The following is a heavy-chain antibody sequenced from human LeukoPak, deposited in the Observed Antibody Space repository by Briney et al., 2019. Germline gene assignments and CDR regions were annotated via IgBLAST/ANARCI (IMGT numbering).Heavy chain of an antibody. CDR1: GFTFSSYA. V-gene: IGHV3-23*01. J-gene: IGHJ4*02. Sequence: GGSLRLSCAASGFTFSSYAMSWVRQAPGKGLEWVSAISGSGGSTYYADSVKGRFTIPRDNSKNTLYLQMNSLRAEDTAVYYCAKGTGYGYKNPDFDYWGQGTLVTVSS. CDR2: ISGSGGST. D-gene: IGHD5-18*01. CDR3: AKGTGYGYKNPDFDY.